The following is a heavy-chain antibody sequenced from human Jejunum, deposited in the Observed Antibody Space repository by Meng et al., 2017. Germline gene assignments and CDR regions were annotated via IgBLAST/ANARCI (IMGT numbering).Heavy chain of an antibody. Sequence: GESLKISCAASGFTFSSYDMSWVRQAPGKGPQWVSAMSGSGETTYYADSVKGRFTISRDNSKNTLYLHMNSLRVEDTAVYFCAEKASSWYYYFDYWGHGTLVTVSS. CDR1: GFTFSSYD. CDR2: MSGSGETT. CDR3: AEKASSWYYYFDY. V-gene: IGHV3-23*01. J-gene: IGHJ4*01. D-gene: IGHD6-13*01.